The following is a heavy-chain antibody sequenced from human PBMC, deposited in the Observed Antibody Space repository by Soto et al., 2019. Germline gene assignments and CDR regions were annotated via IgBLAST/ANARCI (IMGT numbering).Heavy chain of an antibody. Sequence: QLLESGPGLVKPSETLSLTCTVSGGSISSSSYYWGWIRQPPGKGLEWIGSIYYSGSTYYNPSLKSRVTISVDTSKNQFSLKLSSVTAADTAVYYCARRASSGYYSVRSYNWFDPWGQGTLVTVSS. CDR2: IYYSGST. CDR1: GGSISSSSYY. CDR3: ARRASSGYYSVRSYNWFDP. V-gene: IGHV4-39*01. D-gene: IGHD3-22*01. J-gene: IGHJ5*02.